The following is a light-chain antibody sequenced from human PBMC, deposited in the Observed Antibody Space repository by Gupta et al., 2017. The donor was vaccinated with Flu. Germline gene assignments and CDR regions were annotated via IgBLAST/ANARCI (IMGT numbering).Light chain of an antibody. Sequence: SLPPPPPSASGHPGPRVTTSCSGGTSNIGSNTVTWYQQLPGTPPKLLIYDNDQRPSRGPDRFSGSKTGASASLAVSGRRSGDEADYYCAAWDDSLDGLYVFGTGTKVSVL. V-gene: IGLV1-44*01. CDR1: TSNIGSNT. CDR3: AAWDDSLDGLYV. J-gene: IGLJ1*01. CDR2: DND.